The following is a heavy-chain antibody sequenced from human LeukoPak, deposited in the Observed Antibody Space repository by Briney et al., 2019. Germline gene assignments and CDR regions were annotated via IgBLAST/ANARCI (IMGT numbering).Heavy chain of an antibody. V-gene: IGHV3-33*01. D-gene: IGHD3-10*01. CDR3: ARDDYGSGSYYNNFDP. Sequence: PGGSLRLSCAASGFTFSSYGMHWVRQAPGKGLEWVAVIWYDGSNKYYADSVKGRFTISRDNSKNTLYLQMNSLRAEDTAVYYCARDDYGSGSYYNNFDPWGQGTLVTVSS. J-gene: IGHJ5*02. CDR2: IWYDGSNK. CDR1: GFTFSSYG.